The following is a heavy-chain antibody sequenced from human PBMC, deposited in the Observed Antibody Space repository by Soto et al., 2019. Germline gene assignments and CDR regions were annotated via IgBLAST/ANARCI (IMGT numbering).Heavy chain of an antibody. CDR1: GGTFSSSA. V-gene: IGHV1-69*12. J-gene: IGHJ6*02. Sequence: QVQLVQSGAEVKKPGSSAKVSCKASGGTFSSSAFSWVRQAPGQGLEWMGGIMPIFRTADYAQKFQGRVTITADESTSTAYMELSSLRSEDTGVYYCAGDKDRQQLGGNYYYIMDVWGQGTTVTVSS. D-gene: IGHD3-3*02. CDR3: AGDKDRQQLGGNYYYIMDV. CDR2: IMPIFRTA.